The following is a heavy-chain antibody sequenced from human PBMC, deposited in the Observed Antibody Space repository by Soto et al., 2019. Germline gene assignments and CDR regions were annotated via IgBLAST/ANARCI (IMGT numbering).Heavy chain of an antibody. Sequence: EVQLVESGGGLVQPGGSLRLSCAVSGFNFRDFWMSWVRQAPGKGLGWVANIKQDGSEKYYVDSVKGRFTVSRDNAKNSLYLQMNSLRAEDTAMYYCARRNFGVLTDYWGPGTLVTVSS. V-gene: IGHV3-7*03. D-gene: IGHD3-3*01. CDR3: ARRNFGVLTDY. J-gene: IGHJ4*02. CDR1: GFNFRDFW. CDR2: IKQDGSEK.